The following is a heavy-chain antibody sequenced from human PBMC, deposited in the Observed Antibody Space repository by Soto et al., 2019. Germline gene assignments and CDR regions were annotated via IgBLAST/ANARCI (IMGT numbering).Heavy chain of an antibody. J-gene: IGHJ4*02. V-gene: IGHV1-18*01. CDR2: ISAYNGNT. D-gene: IGHD3-10*01. Sequence: QVQLVQSGAEVKKPGASVKVSCKASGYTFTSYGISWVRQAPGQGLEWMGWISAYNGNTNYAQKLQGRVTMTTXTXTXXAYTELRSLRSDDTAVYYCARVYRITMVRGELSEYWGQGTLVTVSS. CDR1: GYTFTSYG. CDR3: ARVYRITMVRGELSEY.